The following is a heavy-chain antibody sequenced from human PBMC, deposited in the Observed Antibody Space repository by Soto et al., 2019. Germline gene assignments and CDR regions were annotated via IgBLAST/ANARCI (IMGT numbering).Heavy chain of an antibody. V-gene: IGHV3-23*01. Sequence: PGGSLRLSCAASGFTFSSYAMSWVRQAPGKGLEWVSAISGSGGSTYYADSVKGRFTISRDNSKNTLYLQMNSLRAEDTAVYYCAKVLLSDYYDSSGPYDAFDIWGQGTMVTVSS. CDR3: AKVLLSDYYDSSGPYDAFDI. D-gene: IGHD3-22*01. J-gene: IGHJ3*02. CDR2: ISGSGGST. CDR1: GFTFSSYA.